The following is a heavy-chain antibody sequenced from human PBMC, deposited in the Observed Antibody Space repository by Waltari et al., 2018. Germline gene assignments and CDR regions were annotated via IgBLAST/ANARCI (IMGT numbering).Heavy chain of an antibody. Sequence: EVQVVESGGGLVRPGGSLGLSCEASGFTFSVSWMILVRQAPGKGLEWVAKINPDGSAKTYVDSVKGRFTISRDNAKNSLYLPMNSLRAEDTAVYYCVRDLRWAFDIWGQGTMVTVSA. CDR2: INPDGSAK. V-gene: IGHV3-7*01. D-gene: IGHD2-15*01. J-gene: IGHJ3*02. CDR1: GFTFSVSW. CDR3: VRDLRWAFDI.